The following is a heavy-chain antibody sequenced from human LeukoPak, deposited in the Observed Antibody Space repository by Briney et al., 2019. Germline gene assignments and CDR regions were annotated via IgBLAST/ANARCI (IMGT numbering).Heavy chain of an antibody. V-gene: IGHV3-23*01. J-gene: IGHJ6*02. D-gene: IGHD3-9*01. Sequence: QPGGSLRLSCAASGFTFSSYAMSWVRQAPGKGLEWVSAISGSGGSTYYADSVKGRFTISRDNSKNTLYLQMNSLRAEDTAVYYCAKSLRHFDRDDYYYYGMDVWGQGTTVTVSS. CDR1: GFTFSSYA. CDR3: AKSLRHFDRDDYYYYGMDV. CDR2: ISGSGGST.